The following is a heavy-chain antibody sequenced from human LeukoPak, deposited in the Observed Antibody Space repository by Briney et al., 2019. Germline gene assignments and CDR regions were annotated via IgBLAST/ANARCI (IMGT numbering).Heavy chain of an antibody. J-gene: IGHJ5*02. D-gene: IGHD3-10*01. CDR2: ISSSSNYI. CDR3: AKDPFYYYGSGSRFDP. CDR1: GFTFSSYG. V-gene: IGHV3-21*04. Sequence: GSLRLSCAASGFTFSSYGMNWVRQAPGKGLEWVSSISSSSNYIYYADSVKGRFTISRDNSKNTLYLQMNSLRAEDTAVYYCAKDPFYYYGSGSRFDPWGQGTPVTVSS.